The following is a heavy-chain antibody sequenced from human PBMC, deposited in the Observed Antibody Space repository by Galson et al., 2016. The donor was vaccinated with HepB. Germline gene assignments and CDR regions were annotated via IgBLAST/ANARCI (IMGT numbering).Heavy chain of an antibody. V-gene: IGHV4-39*01. CDR1: GGSISSSSYY. D-gene: IGHD5-18*01. Sequence: LSLTCTVSGGSISSSSYYWGWIRQPPGKGLEWIGSIYYSGSTYYNPSLKSRVTISVDTSKNQFSLKLSSVTAADTAVYYCARHLKIQLWLRGNWFDPWGQGTLVTFSS. CDR3: ARHLKIQLWLRGNWFDP. CDR2: IYYSGST. J-gene: IGHJ5*02.